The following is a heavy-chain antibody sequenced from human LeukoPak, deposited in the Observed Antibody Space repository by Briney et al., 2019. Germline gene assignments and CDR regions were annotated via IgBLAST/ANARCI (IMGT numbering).Heavy chain of an antibody. V-gene: IGHV4-34*01. CDR2: INHGGST. D-gene: IGHD3-3*01. CDR1: GGSFSGYY. CDR3: ARVGSGSNFRIFNWFDP. J-gene: IGHJ5*02. Sequence: SETLSLTCAVYGGSFSGYYWTWVRQPPGKGLEWIGEINHGGSTNYNPSLKSRVTISVDTSKKKFSLKLSSVTAADTAVYYCARVGSGSNFRIFNWFDPRGQGTLVTVSS.